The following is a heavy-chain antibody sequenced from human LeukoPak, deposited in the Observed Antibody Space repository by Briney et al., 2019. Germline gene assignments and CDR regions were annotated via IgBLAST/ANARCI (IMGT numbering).Heavy chain of an antibody. Sequence: PSETLSLTCTVSGGSISGTYYWSWIRQPPGKGLEWIGEINHSGSTNYNPSLKSRVTISVDTSKNQFSLKLSSVTAADTAVYYCASRKAPGYGDYERYNGMDVWGQGTTVTVSS. CDR2: INHSGST. CDR3: ASRKAPGYGDYERYNGMDV. CDR1: GGSISGTYY. V-gene: IGHV4-34*01. D-gene: IGHD4-17*01. J-gene: IGHJ6*02.